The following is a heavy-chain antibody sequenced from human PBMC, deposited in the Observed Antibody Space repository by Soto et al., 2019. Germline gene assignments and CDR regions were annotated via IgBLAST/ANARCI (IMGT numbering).Heavy chain of an antibody. CDR2: IGTAGDT. Sequence: PGGSLRLSCAASGFTFSSYDMHWVRQATGKGLEWVSAIGTAGDTYYPGSVKGRFTISRENAKNSLYLQMNSLRAEDTAVYYCARAGQEYSSDTYGMDVRGQGTPVTVSS. J-gene: IGHJ6*02. V-gene: IGHV3-13*01. CDR3: ARAGQEYSSDTYGMDV. D-gene: IGHD6-19*01. CDR1: GFTFSSYD.